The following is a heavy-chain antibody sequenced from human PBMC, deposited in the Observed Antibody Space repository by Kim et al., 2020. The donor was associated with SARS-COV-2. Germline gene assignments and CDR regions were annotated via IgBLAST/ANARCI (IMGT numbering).Heavy chain of an antibody. CDR1: GYTFTSYA. CDR2: INAGNGNT. J-gene: IGHJ5*02. Sequence: VSVKVSCKASGYTFTSYAMHWVRQAPGQRLEWMGWINAGNGNTKYSQKFQGRVTITRDTSASTAYMELSSLRSEDTAVYYCARDPEGATGWFDPWGQGTLVTVSS. D-gene: IGHD1-26*01. CDR3: ARDPEGATGWFDP. V-gene: IGHV1-3*01.